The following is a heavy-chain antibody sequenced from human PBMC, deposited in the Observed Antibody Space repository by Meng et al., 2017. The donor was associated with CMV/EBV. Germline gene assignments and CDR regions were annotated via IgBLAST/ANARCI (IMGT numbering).Heavy chain of an antibody. CDR3: ARLQVTVFRAFVIPHFFDY. Sequence: SGDYYWGWFRQPPGTGLEWIGNVHHGGTTYYNPSLRSRVSLSVDTSKNQFALILSSVTAADTAVYYCARLQVTVFRAFVIPHFFDYWGQGALVTVSS. CDR2: VHHGGTT. D-gene: IGHD3-3*01. CDR1: SGDYY. V-gene: IGHV4-39*01. J-gene: IGHJ4*02.